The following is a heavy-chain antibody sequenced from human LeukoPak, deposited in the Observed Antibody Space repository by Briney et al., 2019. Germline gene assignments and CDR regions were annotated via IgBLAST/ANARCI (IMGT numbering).Heavy chain of an antibody. Sequence: PSETLSLTCTVSGGSINSYYWGWIRQPAGKGLEWIGYIYYSGSTNYNPSLKSRVTISVDTSKNQFSLKLSSVTAADTAVYYCARESPGYSSSYNWFDPWGQGTLVTVSS. J-gene: IGHJ5*02. CDR3: ARESPGYSSSYNWFDP. V-gene: IGHV4-59*01. CDR1: GGSINSYY. D-gene: IGHD6-13*01. CDR2: IYYSGST.